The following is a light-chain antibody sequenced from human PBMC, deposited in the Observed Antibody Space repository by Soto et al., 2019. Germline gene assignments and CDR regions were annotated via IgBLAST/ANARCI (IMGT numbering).Light chain of an antibody. CDR2: SNN. V-gene: IGLV1-44*01. J-gene: IGLJ1*01. CDR3: AAWDDSLTDYV. CDR1: SSNIGRNT. Sequence: SVLTQAPSASETPGQRVTISCSGGSSNIGRNTVNWYQQLPGTAPKLLIYSNNRRPSGVPDRFSGSKSGTSASLAISGLQSEDEADYYCAAWDDSLTDYVFGTGTKLPVL.